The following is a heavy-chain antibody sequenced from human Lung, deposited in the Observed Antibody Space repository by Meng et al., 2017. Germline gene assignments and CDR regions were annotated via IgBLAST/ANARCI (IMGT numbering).Heavy chain of an antibody. Sequence: QVQLQEAGPGLVKPSGPLSLTCSVPGGSITSSTWWSWVRQTPGKGLEWFGEIFHSGSTNYNPPLESRVTISVDKSKNQFSLKVYSVTAADTATYYCARFDISSSGRGDYWGQGILVTVSS. CDR3: ARFDISSSGRGDY. D-gene: IGHD1-26*01. V-gene: IGHV4-4*02. J-gene: IGHJ4*02. CDR2: IFHSGST. CDR1: GGSITSSTW.